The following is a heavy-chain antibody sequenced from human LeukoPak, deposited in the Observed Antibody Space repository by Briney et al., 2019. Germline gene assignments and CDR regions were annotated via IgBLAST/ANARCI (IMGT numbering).Heavy chain of an antibody. CDR1: GFTFSSYG. CDR2: ISYDGSNK. D-gene: IGHD3-3*01. Sequence: GGSLRLSCAASGFTFSSYGMHWVRQAPGKGLEWVAVISYDGSNKYYADSVKGRFTIFRDNSKNMLYLQMNSLRADDTAVYYCARDLELSAVYYFDSWGQGTLVIVSS. CDR3: ARDLELSAVYYFDS. J-gene: IGHJ4*02. V-gene: IGHV3-30*03.